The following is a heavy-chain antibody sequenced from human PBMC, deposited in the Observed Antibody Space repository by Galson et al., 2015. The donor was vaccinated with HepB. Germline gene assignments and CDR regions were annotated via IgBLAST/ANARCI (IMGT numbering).Heavy chain of an antibody. CDR1: GFTFSSYA. CDR3: AKGLIESGLTSDYVWGSQEGYGMDV. Sequence: SLRLSCAASGFTFSSYAMSWVRQAPGKGLEWVSAISGSGGSTYYADSVKGRFTISRDNSKNTLYLQMNSLRAEDTAVYYCAKGLIESGLTSDYVWGSQEGYGMDVWGQGTTVTVSS. J-gene: IGHJ6*02. V-gene: IGHV3-23*01. D-gene: IGHD3-16*01. CDR2: ISGSGGST.